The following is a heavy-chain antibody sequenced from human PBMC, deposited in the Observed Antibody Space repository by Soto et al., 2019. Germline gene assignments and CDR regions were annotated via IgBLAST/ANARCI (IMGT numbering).Heavy chain of an antibody. J-gene: IGHJ4*02. CDR3: TSTWGRVATNAEATRTYDY. CDR2: VRSKVNNYAT. V-gene: IGHV3-73*01. Sequence: EVQLVESGGGLVQPGGSLKLSCAASGFSFSGSAMHWVRQASGKGLEWVGRVRSKVNNYATSYAASVKGSFTISRDDSKNTAYLQMNRLTTEDTALYYCTSTWGRVATNAEATRTYDYWGQGTLVTVSS. CDR1: GFSFSGSA. D-gene: IGHD5-12*01.